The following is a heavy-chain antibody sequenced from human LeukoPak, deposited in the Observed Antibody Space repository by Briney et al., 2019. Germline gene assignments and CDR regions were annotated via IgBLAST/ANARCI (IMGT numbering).Heavy chain of an antibody. CDR2: ISYDGSNK. CDR3: ARGGGLGYCSSTSCSFDY. D-gene: IGHD2-2*01. CDR1: GFTFSSYG. Sequence: PGRSLRLSCAASGFTFSSYGMHWVRQAPGKGLEWVAVISYDGSNKYYADSVKGRFTISRDNSKNTLYLQMNSLRAEDTAVYYCARGGGLGYCSSTSCSFDYWGQGTLVTASS. V-gene: IGHV3-30*19. J-gene: IGHJ4*02.